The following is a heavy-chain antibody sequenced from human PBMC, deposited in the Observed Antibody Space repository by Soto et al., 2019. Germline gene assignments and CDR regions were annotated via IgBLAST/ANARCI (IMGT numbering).Heavy chain of an antibody. CDR3: ARGVGATHYYGMDV. Sequence: QVQLQESGPGLVKPSETLSLTCTVSGGSISSYYWSWIRQPPRKGLEWIGYIYYSGSTNYNPSLKSRVTISVDTSKNQFSLKLSSVTAADTAVYYCARGVGATHYYGMDVWGQGTTVTVSS. V-gene: IGHV4-59*01. J-gene: IGHJ6*02. CDR2: IYYSGST. CDR1: GGSISSYY. D-gene: IGHD1-26*01.